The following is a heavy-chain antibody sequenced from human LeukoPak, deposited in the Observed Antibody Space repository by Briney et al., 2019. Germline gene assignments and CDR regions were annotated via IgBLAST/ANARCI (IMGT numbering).Heavy chain of an antibody. D-gene: IGHD6-6*01. Sequence: ASVKVSCKASGYTFTSYDINWVRQATGQGPEWMGWMNPNSGNTGYAQKFQGRVTITRNTSISTAYMELSSLRSEDTAVYYCARGDEYSPSDFDYWGQGTLVTVSS. CDR3: ARGDEYSPSDFDY. V-gene: IGHV1-8*03. J-gene: IGHJ4*02. CDR1: GYTFTSYD. CDR2: MNPNSGNT.